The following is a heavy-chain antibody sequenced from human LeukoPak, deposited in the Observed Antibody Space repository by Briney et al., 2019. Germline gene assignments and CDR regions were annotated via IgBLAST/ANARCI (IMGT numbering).Heavy chain of an antibody. J-gene: IGHJ5*02. D-gene: IGHD2-15*01. CDR2: INPNSGGT. V-gene: IGHV1-2*02. CDR1: GYTFTGYY. Sequence: ASVKVSCKASGYTFTGYYMHWVRQAPGQGLEWMGWINPNSGGTNYAQEFQGRVTMTRDTSISTAYMELSRLRSDDTAVYYCARDVGGCSGGSCYYLNWFDPWGQGTLVTVSS. CDR3: ARDVGGCSGGSCYYLNWFDP.